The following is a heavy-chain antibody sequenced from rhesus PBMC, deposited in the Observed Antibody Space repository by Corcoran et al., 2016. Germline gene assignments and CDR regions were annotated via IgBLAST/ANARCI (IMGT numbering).Heavy chain of an antibody. J-gene: IGHJ4*01. CDR3: ARERGNWGSYFDY. CDR1: GGSISGGSYY. Sequence: QVKLQESGPGLVKPLETLSLTVAVSGGSISGGSYYWCLIRHPPGKGLEWVGGIYSSSGKTYYNPSLKSRVTISKDTSKNQFSLNLSAVTAADTAVYYCARERGNWGSYFDYWGQGVLVTVSS. D-gene: IGHD7-45*01. V-gene: IGHV4S12*01. CDR2: IYSSSGKT.